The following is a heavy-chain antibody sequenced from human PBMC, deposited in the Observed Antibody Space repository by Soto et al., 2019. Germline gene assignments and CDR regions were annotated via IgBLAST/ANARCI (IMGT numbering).Heavy chain of an antibody. V-gene: IGHV4-61*05. CDR3: ARNYDSTGYYYYAMDV. D-gene: IGHD3-9*01. CDR2: IYSSGST. Sequence: PSETLSLTCTVSGGSISSSSYYWGWIRQPPGKGLEWIGYIYSSGSTKYSPSLKSRVTISADTSKNQVSLNMRSVTAADTAVYYCARNYDSTGYYYYAMDVWGQGTTVTVSS. CDR1: GGSISSSSYY. J-gene: IGHJ6*02.